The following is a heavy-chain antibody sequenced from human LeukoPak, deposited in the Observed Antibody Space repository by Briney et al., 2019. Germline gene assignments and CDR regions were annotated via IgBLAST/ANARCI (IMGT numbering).Heavy chain of an antibody. CDR2: IYYSGST. CDR3: AREGSPKGFDY. Sequence: SETLSLTCTVSGGSISSYYWSWIRHPPGKGLEWIGYIYYSGSTNYNPSLKSRVTISVDTSKNQFSLKLSSVTAADTAVYYCAREGSPKGFDYWGQGTLVTVSS. CDR1: GGSISSYY. V-gene: IGHV4-59*01. J-gene: IGHJ4*02.